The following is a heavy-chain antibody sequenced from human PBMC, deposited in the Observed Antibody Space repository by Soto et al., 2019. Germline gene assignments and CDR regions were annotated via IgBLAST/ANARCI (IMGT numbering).Heavy chain of an antibody. CDR3: ARGRRVLRFLEWLLRSCWFHP. CDR1: GYTFTSYD. J-gene: IGHJ5*02. V-gene: IGHV1-8*01. CDR2: MNPNSGNT. Sequence: ASVKVSCKASGYTFTSYDINWVRQATGQGLEWMGWMNPNSGNTGYAQKFQGRVTMTRNTSISTAYMELSSLRSEDTAVYYCARGRRVLRFLEWLLRSCWFHPWGQGPLVTVSS. D-gene: IGHD3-3*01.